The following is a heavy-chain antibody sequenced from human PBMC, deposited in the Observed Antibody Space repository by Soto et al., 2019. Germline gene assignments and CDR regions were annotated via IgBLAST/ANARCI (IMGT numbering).Heavy chain of an antibody. CDR3: SRTVSRCYFYGMDV. CDR1: GGTFSSYA. D-gene: IGHD4-4*01. J-gene: IGHJ6*02. V-gene: IGHV1-69*12. Sequence: QVQLVQSGAEVKKPGSSVKVSCKASGGTFSSYAISWVRQAPGQGLEWMGGIIPIFGTANYAQKFQGRVTITADESPSTGYMELRSLRSEDTAVYYCSRTVSRCYFYGMDVWGQGTTVTVSS. CDR2: IIPIFGTA.